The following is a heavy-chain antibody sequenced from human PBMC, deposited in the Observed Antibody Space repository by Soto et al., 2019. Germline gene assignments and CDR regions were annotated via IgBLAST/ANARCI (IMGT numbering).Heavy chain of an antibody. CDR3: AITYYYGSGSYYLYNY. V-gene: IGHV1-18*01. D-gene: IGHD3-10*01. Sequence: ASVKVSCKASGYTFTSYGSSWVRQAPGQGLEWMGWISAYNGNTNYAQKLQGRVTMTTDTSTSTAYMELRSLRSDDTAVYYCAITYYYGSGSYYLYNYWGQGTLVTVSS. J-gene: IGHJ4*02. CDR2: ISAYNGNT. CDR1: GYTFTSYG.